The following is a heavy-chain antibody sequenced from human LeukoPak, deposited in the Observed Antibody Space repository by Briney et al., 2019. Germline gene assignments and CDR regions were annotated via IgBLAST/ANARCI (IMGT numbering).Heavy chain of an antibody. CDR2: ISTSSSSI. D-gene: IGHD2-2*01. V-gene: IGHV3-48*04. CDR3: TRDGKDCSSTSCSADY. J-gene: IGHJ4*02. CDR1: GFTLSSYN. Sequence: GGSLRLSCAASGFTLSSYNMNWVRQAPGKGLEWVSYISTSSSSIYYADSVKGRFTISRDNAKNSLYLQMNSLRVEDTAVYFCTRDGKDCSSTSCSADYWGQGTLVTVSS.